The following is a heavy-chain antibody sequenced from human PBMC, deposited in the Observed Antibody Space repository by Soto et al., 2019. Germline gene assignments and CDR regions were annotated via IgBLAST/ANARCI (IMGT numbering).Heavy chain of an antibody. Sequence: QVQLVQSGAEVKKPGSSVKVSCKTTGGTFRTSAISWVRQAPGQGLEWMGGIMPVFSTPDYAQKFPGRVTITAAESTGTAYMELSRLRSEDTAVYYCARDKDRQQLGGNYYYIMDVWGQGTTVTVSS. CDR1: GGTFRTSA. V-gene: IGHV1-69*12. CDR3: ARDKDRQQLGGNYYYIMDV. CDR2: IMPVFSTP. J-gene: IGHJ6*01. D-gene: IGHD3-3*02.